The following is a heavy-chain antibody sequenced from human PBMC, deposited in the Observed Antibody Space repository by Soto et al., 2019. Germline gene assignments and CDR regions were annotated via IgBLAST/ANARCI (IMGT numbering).Heavy chain of an antibody. D-gene: IGHD1-1*01. V-gene: IGHV3-33*01. J-gene: IGHJ4*02. CDR2: IWYDGSNK. CDR3: AREGKYNRNDDDGGNFDY. CDR1: GFTFSSYG. Sequence: QVQLVESGGGVVQPGRSLRLSCAASGFTFSSYGMHWVRQAPGKGLEWVAVIWYDGSNKYYADSVKGRFTISRDNSKNTLYLQMNSLRAEDTAVYYCAREGKYNRNDDDGGNFDYWGQGTLVTVSS.